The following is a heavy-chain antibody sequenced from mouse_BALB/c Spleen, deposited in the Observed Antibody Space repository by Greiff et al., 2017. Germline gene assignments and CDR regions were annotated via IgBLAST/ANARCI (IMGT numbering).Heavy chain of an antibody. CDR1: GYSFTSYW. Sequence: QVQLQQPGAELVRPGASVKLSCKASGYSFTSYWMNWVKQRPGQGLEWIGMIHPSDSEPRLNQKFKDKATLTVDKSSSTAYMQLSSPTSEDSAVSFCARLGETGYFDGWGAGTTVTVSS. CDR3: ARLGETGYFDG. V-gene: IGHV1S82*01. D-gene: IGHD6-1*01. CDR2: IHPSDSEP. J-gene: IGHJ1*01.